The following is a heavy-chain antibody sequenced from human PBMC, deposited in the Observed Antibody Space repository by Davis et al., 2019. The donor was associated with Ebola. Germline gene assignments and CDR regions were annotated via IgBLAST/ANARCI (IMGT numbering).Heavy chain of an antibody. Sequence: PGGSLRLSCAASGFTFSSYWMSWVRQAPGKGLEWVGRIKSKTDGGTTDYAAPVKGRFTISRDDSKNTLYLQMNSLKTEDTAVYYCTKCGDYYDASAILDYWGQGTLVTVSS. CDR2: IKSKTDGGTT. J-gene: IGHJ4*02. CDR1: GFTFSSYW. D-gene: IGHD3-22*01. V-gene: IGHV3-15*01. CDR3: TKCGDYYDASAILDY.